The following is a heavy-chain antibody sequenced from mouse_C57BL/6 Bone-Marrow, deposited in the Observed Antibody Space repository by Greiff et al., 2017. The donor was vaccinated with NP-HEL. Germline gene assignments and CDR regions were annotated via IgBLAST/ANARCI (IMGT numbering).Heavy chain of an antibody. D-gene: IGHD1-1*01. V-gene: IGHV1-87*01. CDR2: GQGLEWIG. J-gene: IGHJ3*01. CDR1: YTFSRRVH. CDR3: SEDSAVYYGAFGYYGSSSGFAD. Sequence: VQLQQSGPELARPWASVKISCQAFYTFSRRVHFAIRDTNSWMQWVKQRPGQGLEWIGAIYPGNGDTSYNQKFKGKATLTADISSRTAYMQLSSRTSEDSAVYYGAFGYYGSSSGFADWGQGTLVTVSA.